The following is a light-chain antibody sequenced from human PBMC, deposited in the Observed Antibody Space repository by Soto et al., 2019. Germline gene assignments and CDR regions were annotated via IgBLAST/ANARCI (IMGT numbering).Light chain of an antibody. CDR2: AAS. Sequence: EIVLTQSPGTLSLSPGESATLSCRASQSVSNRYFAWYQQKPGQAPRLLMYAASSRATGIPNRFSGSASGKDFTLTSSRLEPEYSAVYYWQQYSNSHSTFGQGTKVEIK. V-gene: IGKV3-20*01. J-gene: IGKJ1*01. CDR1: QSVSNRY. CDR3: QQYSNSHST.